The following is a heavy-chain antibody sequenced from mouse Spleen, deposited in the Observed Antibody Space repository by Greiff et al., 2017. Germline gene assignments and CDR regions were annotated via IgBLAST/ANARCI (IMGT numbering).Heavy chain of an antibody. D-gene: IGHD2-4*01. Sequence: ESGPGLVKPSQSLSLTCSVTGYSITSGYYWNWIRQFPGNKLEWMGYISYDGSNNYNPSLKNRISITRDTSKNQFFLKLNSVTTEDTATYYCARDFDYDDGAWFAYWGQGTLVTVSA. J-gene: IGHJ3*01. CDR1: GYSITSGYY. CDR3: ARDFDYDDGAWFAY. CDR2: ISYDGSN. V-gene: IGHV3-6*01.